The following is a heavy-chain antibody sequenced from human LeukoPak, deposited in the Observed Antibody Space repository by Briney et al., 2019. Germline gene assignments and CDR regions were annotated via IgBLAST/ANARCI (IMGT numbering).Heavy chain of an antibody. D-gene: IGHD4-17*01. CDR3: ARWVWFTVTTSGENWFDP. CDR2: IIPILGIA. V-gene: IGHV1-69*04. CDR1: GGTFSSYA. Sequence: ASVTVSCKASGGTFSSYAISWVRQAPGQGLEWMGRIIPILGIANYAQKFQGRVTITADKSTSTAYMELSSLRSEDTAVYYCARWVWFTVTTSGENWFDPWGQGTLVTVSS. J-gene: IGHJ5*02.